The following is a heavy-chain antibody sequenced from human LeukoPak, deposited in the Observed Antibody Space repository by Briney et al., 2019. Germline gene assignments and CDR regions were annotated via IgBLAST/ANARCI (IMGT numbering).Heavy chain of an antibody. Sequence: SETLSLTCTVSGGSISSHYWSWIRQPPGKGLEWIGYIYYSGSTNYNPSLKSRVTISVDTSKNQFSLKLSSVTAADTAVYYCARETANDAFDIWGQETMVTVSS. V-gene: IGHV4-59*11. CDR1: GGSISSHY. J-gene: IGHJ3*02. CDR3: ARETANDAFDI. CDR2: IYYSGST.